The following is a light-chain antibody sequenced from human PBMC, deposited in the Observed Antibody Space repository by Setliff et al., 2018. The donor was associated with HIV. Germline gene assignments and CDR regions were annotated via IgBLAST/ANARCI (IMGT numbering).Light chain of an antibody. CDR2: EVS. V-gene: IGLV2-14*01. CDR3: SSYASSSTVL. J-gene: IGLJ2*01. CDR1: DNDVGGYSS. Sequence: QSVLTQPASVSGSPGQSITISCTGTDNDVGGYSSVSWYQHHPGKAPKLIIFEVSNRPSGISNRFSGSKSGNTASLTISGLQAEDEADYVCSSYASSSTVLFGGGTKVTVL.